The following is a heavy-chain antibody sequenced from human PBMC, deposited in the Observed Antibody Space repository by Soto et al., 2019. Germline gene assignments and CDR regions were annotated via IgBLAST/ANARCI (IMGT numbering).Heavy chain of an antibody. CDR3: ARDELRFLEWLTGFDY. V-gene: IGHV3-30-3*01. CDR2: ISYDGSNK. CDR1: GFTFSSYA. J-gene: IGHJ4*02. D-gene: IGHD3-3*01. Sequence: QVQLVESGGGVVQPGRSLRLSCAASGFTFSSYAMHWVRQAPGKGLEWVAVISYDGSNKYYADSVKGRFTISRDNSKNTLHLQMNSLRAEDTAVYYCARDELRFLEWLTGFDYWGQGTLVTVSS.